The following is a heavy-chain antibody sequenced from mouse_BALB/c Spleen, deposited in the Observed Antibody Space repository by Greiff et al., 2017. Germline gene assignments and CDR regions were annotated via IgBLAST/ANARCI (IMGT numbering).Heavy chain of an antibody. Sequence: VQLKQSGPELVKPGASMKISCKASGYSFTGYTMNWVKQSHGKNLEWIGLINPYNGGTSYNQKFKGKATLTVDKSSSTAYMELLSLTSEDSAVYYCARCLYRYVLAMDYWGQGTSVTVSS. CDR3: ARCLYRYVLAMDY. D-gene: IGHD2-14*01. CDR1: GYSFTGYT. CDR2: INPYNGGT. V-gene: IGHV1-18*01. J-gene: IGHJ4*01.